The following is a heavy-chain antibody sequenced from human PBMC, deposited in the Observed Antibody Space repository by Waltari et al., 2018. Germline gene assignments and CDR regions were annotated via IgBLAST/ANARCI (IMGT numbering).Heavy chain of an antibody. V-gene: IGHV3-7*01. J-gene: IGHJ4*02. CDR3: ARIPYSSGWTYYFDF. Sequence: EVQLVESGGGLVQPGGSLRLSCAASGFILSGRYMSWVRQVQGRGREREAWGKGVGGGATMRKEGNAKYYLDAVQGRFTVSRDNAKNSLYLQMNSLRAEDTAVYYCARIPYSSGWTYYFDFWGQGTLVTVSS. CDR1: GFILSGRY. CDR2: MRKEGNAK. D-gene: IGHD6-19*01.